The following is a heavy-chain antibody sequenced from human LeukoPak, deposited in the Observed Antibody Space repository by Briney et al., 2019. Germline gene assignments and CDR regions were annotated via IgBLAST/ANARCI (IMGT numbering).Heavy chain of an antibody. CDR3: ARAMIIYSGVMSHDAFDI. J-gene: IGHJ3*02. Sequence: PSETLSLTCTVSGGSISSYYWSWIRQPPGKGLEWIGYIYYSGSTNYNPSLKSRVTISVDTSKSQFSLKLSSVTAADTAVYYCARAMIIYSGVMSHDAFDIWGQGTVVTVSS. CDR1: GGSISSYY. D-gene: IGHD3-16*01. V-gene: IGHV4-59*08. CDR2: IYYSGST.